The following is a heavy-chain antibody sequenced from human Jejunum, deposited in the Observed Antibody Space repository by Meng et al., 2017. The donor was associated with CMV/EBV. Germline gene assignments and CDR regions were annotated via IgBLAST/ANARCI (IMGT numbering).Heavy chain of an antibody. V-gene: IGHV3-30*02. Sequence: TFSQYWMHWVRQAPGKGLEWVANIRHDGGSTAYADSVQGRFTISRDNSKSTLYLQMNSLRPDDTAVYYCARDALTVSPYYYGMGVWGQGTTVTVSS. CDR3: ARDALTVSPYYYGMGV. CDR1: TFSQYW. CDR2: IRHDGGST. J-gene: IGHJ6*02. D-gene: IGHD4-11*01.